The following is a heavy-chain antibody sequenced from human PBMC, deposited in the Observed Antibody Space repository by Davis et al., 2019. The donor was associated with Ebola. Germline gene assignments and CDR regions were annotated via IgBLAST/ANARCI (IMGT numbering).Heavy chain of an antibody. CDR2: MNPNSGNT. D-gene: IGHD3-10*01. CDR3: AREGWYYGSGSYYNVGGMDV. Sequence: ASVKVSCKASGYTFTSYDINWVRQATGQGLEWMGWMNPNSGNTGYAQKLQGRVTMTTDTSTSTAYMELRSLRSDDTAVYYCAREGWYYGSGSYYNVGGMDVWGQGTTVTVSS. J-gene: IGHJ6*02. V-gene: IGHV1-8*02. CDR1: GYTFTSYD.